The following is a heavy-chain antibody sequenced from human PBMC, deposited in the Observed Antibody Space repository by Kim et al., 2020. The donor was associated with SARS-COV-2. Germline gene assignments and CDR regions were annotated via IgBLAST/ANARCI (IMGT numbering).Heavy chain of an antibody. V-gene: IGHV3-48*02. CDR2: ISSSSSTI. CDR3: ARLYYDSSGYYYYYYYGMDV. CDR1: GFTFSSYS. D-gene: IGHD3-22*01. J-gene: IGHJ6*02. Sequence: GGSLRLSCAASGFTFSSYSMNWVRQAPGKGLEWVSYISSSSSTIYYADSVKCRFTISRDNAKNSLYLQMNSLRDEDTAVYYFARLYYDSSGYYYYYYYGMDVWGQGTTVTVSS.